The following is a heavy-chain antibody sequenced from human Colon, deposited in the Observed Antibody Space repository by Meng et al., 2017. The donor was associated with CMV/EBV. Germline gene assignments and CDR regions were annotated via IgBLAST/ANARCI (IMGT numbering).Heavy chain of an antibody. J-gene: IGHJ6*02. D-gene: IGHD2-2*01. CDR3: ARGGCISRSCYRDYYYYGMDV. Sequence: GGPLRLSCAVSGFSLSDYWLNWVRQAPGKGLEWVANIKQDGSDENYVESVKGRFTVSRDNAKNSLYLQMDSLRAEDTAVYYCARGGCISRSCYRDYYYYGMDVWGQGTTVTVSS. V-gene: IGHV3-7*01. CDR2: IKQDGSDE. CDR1: GFSLSDYW.